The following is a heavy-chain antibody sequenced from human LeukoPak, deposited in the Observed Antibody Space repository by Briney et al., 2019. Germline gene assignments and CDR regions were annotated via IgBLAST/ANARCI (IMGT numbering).Heavy chain of an antibody. D-gene: IGHD2-2*02. V-gene: IGHV3-23*01. CDR2: ISGSSGGKT. CDR3: AKAVSVAIPDGSIL. J-gene: IGHJ4*02. Sequence: PGGSLRLSCAASGFTFSAYGMNWVRQAPGKGLEWVAGISGSSGGKTYYADSVKGRFTISRDNSKNTLYLQMNSLRAEDTAVYYCAKAVSVAIPDGSILWGQGTLVTVSS. CDR1: GFTFSAYG.